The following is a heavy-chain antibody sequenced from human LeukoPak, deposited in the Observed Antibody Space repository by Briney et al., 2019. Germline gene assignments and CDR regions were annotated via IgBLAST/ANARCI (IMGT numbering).Heavy chain of an antibody. CDR3: ARDRRGSFYTFDL. Sequence: KPSETLSLTCSVSGASINGYFWNWVRQTPEKRLDWIGYVSHTGATTSNPTLKSRVSITIDTSKSQISLTMPSVTAADSALYYCARDRRGSFYTFDLWGPGTIVSVS. J-gene: IGHJ3*01. D-gene: IGHD1-26*01. CDR2: VSHTGAT. CDR1: GASINGYF. V-gene: IGHV4-59*13.